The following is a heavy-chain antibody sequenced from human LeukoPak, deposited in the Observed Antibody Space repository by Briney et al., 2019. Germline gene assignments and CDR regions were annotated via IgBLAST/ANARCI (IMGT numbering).Heavy chain of an antibody. CDR1: GGSISSYY. Sequence: SETLSLTCTVSGGSISSYYWSWIRQPPGKGLEWIGYIYYSGSTNHNPSLKSRVTISVDTSKNQFSLKLSSVTAADTAVYYCARTTVTTYGFDPWGQGTLVTVSS. CDR2: IYYSGST. D-gene: IGHD4-17*01. V-gene: IGHV4-59*01. CDR3: ARTTVTTYGFDP. J-gene: IGHJ5*02.